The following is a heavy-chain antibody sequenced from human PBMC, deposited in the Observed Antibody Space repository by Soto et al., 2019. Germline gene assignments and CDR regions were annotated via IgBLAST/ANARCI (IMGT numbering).Heavy chain of an antibody. CDR2: IIPISGSP. Sequence: QVQLVQSGAEVKKLGSSVKVSCKTSGGTFSISVISWVRQAPGQGLEWMGGIIPISGSPNYAQEFKGRVTITADDSTSTAYMELSSLRSEDTTVYYCATFSSGSWSGFTAYWGQGTLVTVSS. CDR3: ATFSSGSWSGFTAY. V-gene: IGHV1-69*12. D-gene: IGHD3-3*01. CDR1: GGTFSISV. J-gene: IGHJ4*02.